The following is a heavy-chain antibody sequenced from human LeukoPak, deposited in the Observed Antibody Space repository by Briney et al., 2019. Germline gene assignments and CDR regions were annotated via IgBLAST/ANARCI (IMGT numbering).Heavy chain of an antibody. CDR1: GFTFSDYA. CDR2: LSGSGAGT. Sequence: GGSLRLSCAISGFTFSDYALGWVRQAPGRGLEWVATLSGSGAGTYYSDSVQGRFTISRDNSKRTLFLQMNSLRAEDTAFYYCAKVELGVDTFFDYWGQGTLVTVSS. CDR3: AKVELGVDTFFDY. D-gene: IGHD3-3*01. J-gene: IGHJ4*02. V-gene: IGHV3-23*01.